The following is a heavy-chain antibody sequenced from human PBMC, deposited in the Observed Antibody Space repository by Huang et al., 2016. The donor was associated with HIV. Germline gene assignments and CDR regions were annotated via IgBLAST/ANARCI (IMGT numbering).Heavy chain of an antibody. J-gene: IGHJ4*02. V-gene: IGHV1-69*13. CDR3: ARARGYYDSSVSYYFDY. CDR2: IHPIYGTA. Sequence: QVQLVQSGAEVKKPGSSVKVSCKASGGTFSRYAISWVRQAPGQGLGVRGGIHPIYGTANYAQKFQGRVTITANESTSTAYMELSSLRSEDTAVYYCARARGYYDSSVSYYFDYWGQGTLVTVSS. CDR1: GGTFSRYA. D-gene: IGHD3-22*01.